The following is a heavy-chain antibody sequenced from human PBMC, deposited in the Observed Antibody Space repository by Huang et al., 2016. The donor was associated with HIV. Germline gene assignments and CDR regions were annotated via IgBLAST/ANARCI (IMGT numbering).Heavy chain of an antibody. J-gene: IGHJ6*02. CDR1: TFTCGAYW. V-gene: IGHV3-7*01. Sequence: VESGGRSVQPGGSIRLSCVGSTFTCGAYWMSWVRQPPGKGREWVANIKQDETEKYYVDSVKGRFNISRDNAKKVLFLEMDALRVEDTAIYFCATKTAGMDIWGQGTTVIVSS. CDR3: ATKTAGMDI. CDR2: IKQDETEK.